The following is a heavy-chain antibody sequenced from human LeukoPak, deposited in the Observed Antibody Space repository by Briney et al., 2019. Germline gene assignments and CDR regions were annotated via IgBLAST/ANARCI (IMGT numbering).Heavy chain of an antibody. V-gene: IGHV3-30*02. J-gene: IGHJ4*02. Sequence: GRSLTLSCAAPAFISSTPGTYWVRQTQGKRPALLASMDDDENHTHYEDSVKGRFTVSRDNSMNTINLQMDSLTTADAAVYHCATLVKTWSGGRGYFDHWDQGTLVTVSS. CDR3: ATLVKTWSGGRGYFDH. CDR1: AFISSTPG. CDR2: MDDDENHT. D-gene: IGHD2-8*02.